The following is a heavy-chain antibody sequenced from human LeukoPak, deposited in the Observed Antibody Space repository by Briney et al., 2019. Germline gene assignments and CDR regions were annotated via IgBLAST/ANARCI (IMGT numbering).Heavy chain of an antibody. D-gene: IGHD4-17*01. Sequence: GASVNVSCKASGYTFTSYGISWVRQAPGQGLEWMGWISAYNGNTNYAQKLQGRVTMTTDTSTSTAYMELRSLRSDDTAVYYCARDEATVTTGTYDYWGQGTLVTVSS. J-gene: IGHJ4*02. CDR2: ISAYNGNT. CDR3: ARDEATVTTGTYDY. CDR1: GYTFTSYG. V-gene: IGHV1-18*01.